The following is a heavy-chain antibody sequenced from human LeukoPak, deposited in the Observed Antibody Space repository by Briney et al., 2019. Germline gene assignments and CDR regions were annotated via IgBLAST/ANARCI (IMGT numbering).Heavy chain of an antibody. D-gene: IGHD2-15*01. CDR3: ARGAFLYCSGGSCYSADYYYGMDV. CDR2: IYHSGST. CDR1: GGSISSSNW. V-gene: IGHV4-4*02. Sequence: PSETLSLTCAVSGGSISSSNWWSWVRQPPGKGLEWIGEIYHSGSTNYNPSLKSRVTISVDKSENQFSLKLSSVTAADTAVYYCARGAFLYCSGGSCYSADYYYGMDVWGQGTTVTVSS. J-gene: IGHJ6*02.